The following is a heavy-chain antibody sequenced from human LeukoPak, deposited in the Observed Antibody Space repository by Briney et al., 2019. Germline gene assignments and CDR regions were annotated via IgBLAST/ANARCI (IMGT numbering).Heavy chain of an antibody. J-gene: IGHJ5*02. CDR1: GFIFNNYG. Sequence: GGSLRLSPAPSGFIFNNYGLISVRQAPGEGLEWVSAISNDGGGTNYADFVKGRFTISRDNSKNTLFLQMNSRRAEDTALYYCAKGSSGYFVDLWGQGTLVTVSS. D-gene: IGHD3-22*01. V-gene: IGHV3-23*01. CDR3: AKGSSGYFVDL. CDR2: ISNDGGGT.